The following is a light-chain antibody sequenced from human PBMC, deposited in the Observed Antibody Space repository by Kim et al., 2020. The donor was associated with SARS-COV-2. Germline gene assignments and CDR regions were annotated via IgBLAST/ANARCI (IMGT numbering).Light chain of an antibody. V-gene: IGKV3-20*01. J-gene: IGKJ4*01. CDR1: QSVSTAY. CDR3: QQCQTTPLT. CDR2: ATS. Sequence: SPGERATLSCRAGQSVSTAYLVWYQQKVGQAPRLLLYATSSRATGVPDRFSGSGSETEFSLTISGLEPDDFAVYYCQQCQTTPLTFGGGTKVDIK.